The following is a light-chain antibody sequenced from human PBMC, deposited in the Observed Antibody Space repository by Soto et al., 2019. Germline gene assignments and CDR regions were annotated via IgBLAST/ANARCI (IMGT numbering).Light chain of an antibody. CDR3: CSYTSSADLV. CDR1: SSDIGGYNY. J-gene: IGLJ3*02. Sequence: QSALTQPASVSGAPGQSITISCSGSSSDIGGYNYVSWYQHHPGKVPKVIIYEVSNRPSGVSNRFTGSKSGNTASLTISGLQAEDEADYYCCSYTSSADLVFGGGTKFTVL. V-gene: IGLV2-14*01. CDR2: EVS.